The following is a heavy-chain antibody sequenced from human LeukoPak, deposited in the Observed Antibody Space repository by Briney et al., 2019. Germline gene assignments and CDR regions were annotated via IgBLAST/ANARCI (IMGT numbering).Heavy chain of an antibody. CDR1: GYSFTTYW. J-gene: IGHJ4*02. CDR3: ARPGQLGEYTPYYFDY. CDR2: IYPGDSDT. Sequence: GESLKISCYGSGYSFTTYWIGWVRQMPGKGLEWMGIIYPGDSDTRYSPSFQGQVTISADKSISTADLQWSSLKASDTAMYYCARPGQLGEYTPYYFDYWGQGVLVTVSS. D-gene: IGHD3-16*01. V-gene: IGHV5-51*01.